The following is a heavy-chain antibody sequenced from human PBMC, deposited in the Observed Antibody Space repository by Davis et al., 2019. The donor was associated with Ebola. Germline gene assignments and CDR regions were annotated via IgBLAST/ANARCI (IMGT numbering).Heavy chain of an antibody. V-gene: IGHV3-73*01. CDR1: GFTFSGSA. CDR3: TRDQFVVGASDAFDI. Sequence: GESLKISCAASGFTFSGSAMHWVRQASGKGLEWVGRIRSKANSYATAYAASVKGRFTISRDDSKNTAYLQMNSLKTEDTAVYYCTRDQFVVGASDAFDIWGQGTMVTISS. J-gene: IGHJ3*02. D-gene: IGHD2-21*01. CDR2: IRSKANSYAT.